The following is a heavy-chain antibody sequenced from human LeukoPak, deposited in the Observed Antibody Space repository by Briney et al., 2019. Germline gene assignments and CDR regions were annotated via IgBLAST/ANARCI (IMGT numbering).Heavy chain of an antibody. J-gene: IGHJ3*02. CDR2: ISSSGSTI. Sequence: GGSLRLSCAASGFTFSDYYMSWIRQAPGKGLEWVSYISSSGSTIYYGDSVKARFTISRDNAKNSLFLQMSSLRAEDTAVYYCARDSGSSYGYSFDIWGQGTMVTVSS. CDR1: GFTFSDYY. D-gene: IGHD3-10*01. V-gene: IGHV3-11*01. CDR3: ARDSGSSYGYSFDI.